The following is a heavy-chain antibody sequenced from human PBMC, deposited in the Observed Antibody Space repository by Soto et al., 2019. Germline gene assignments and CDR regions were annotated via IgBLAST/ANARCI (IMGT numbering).Heavy chain of an antibody. CDR3: AGGIWVATTASYYFDS. CDR2: IIPIFGTA. Sequence: GASVKVSCKASGGTFSSYAISWVRQAPGQGLEWMGGIIPIFGTANYAQKFQGRVTITADTSTNTAYVDLRSLTSEDTAVYYCAGGIWVATTASYYFDSWGQGTQVTVSS. D-gene: IGHD5-12*01. CDR1: GGTFSSYA. J-gene: IGHJ4*02. V-gene: IGHV1-69*06.